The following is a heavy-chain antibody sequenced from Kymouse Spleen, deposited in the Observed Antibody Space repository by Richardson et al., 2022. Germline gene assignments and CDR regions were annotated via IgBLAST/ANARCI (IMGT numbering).Heavy chain of an antibody. V-gene: IGHV3-72*01. Sequence: EVQLVESGGGLVQPGGSLRLSCAASGFTFSDHYMDWVRQAPGKGLEWVGRTRNKANSYTTEYAASVKGRFTISRDDSKNSLYLQMNSLKTEDTAVYYCALLTGTTNYWGQGTLVTVSS. D-gene: IGHD1-7*01. CDR2: TRNKANSYTT. CDR3: ALLTGTTNY. CDR1: GFTFSDHY. J-gene: IGHJ4*02.